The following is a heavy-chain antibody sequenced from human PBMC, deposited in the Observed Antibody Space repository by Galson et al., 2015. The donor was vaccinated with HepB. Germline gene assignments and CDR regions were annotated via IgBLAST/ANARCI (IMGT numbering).Heavy chain of an antibody. CDR2: INTNTGNP. Sequence: SVKVSCKASGYTFTSYAMNWVRQAPGQGLEWMGWINTNTGNPTYAQGFTGRFVFSLDTSVSTAYLQISSLKAEDTAVYYCARVGEVPHDLGYSHLREGWFDPWGQGTLVTVSS. CDR3: ARVGEVPHDLGYSHLREGWFDP. J-gene: IGHJ5*02. V-gene: IGHV7-4-1*02. CDR1: GYTFTSYA. D-gene: IGHD6-13*01.